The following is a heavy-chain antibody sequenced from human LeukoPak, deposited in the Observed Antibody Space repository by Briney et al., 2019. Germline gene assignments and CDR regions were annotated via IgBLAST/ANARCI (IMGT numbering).Heavy chain of an antibody. V-gene: IGHV1-69*05. J-gene: IGHJ4*02. CDR1: GGTFISYA. D-gene: IGHD1-26*01. CDR2: IIPIFGTA. CDR3: ATSQEREDSGWRVDY. Sequence: SVKVSCKASGGTFISYAISWVRQAPGQGLEWMGGIIPIFGTANYAQKFQGRVTITTDESTSTAYMELSSLRSEDTAVYYCATSQEREDSGWRVDYWGQGTLVTVSS.